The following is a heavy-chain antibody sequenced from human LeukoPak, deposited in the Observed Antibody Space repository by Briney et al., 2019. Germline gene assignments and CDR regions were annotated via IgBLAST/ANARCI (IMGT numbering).Heavy chain of an antibody. V-gene: IGHV3-64D*06. CDR3: VKDFGRVRGTPAS. D-gene: IGHD3-16*01. CDR2: INGSGKGGSK. Sequence: PGGSLRLSCSASGFVFSGYSMYWVRQPPGKGPVYVSTINGSGKGGSKYYADPVKGRFTISRDDSKRILYLQMNGLRSEDTAVYYCVKDFGRVRGTPASWGQRTLVTVSS. CDR1: GFVFSGYS. J-gene: IGHJ5*02.